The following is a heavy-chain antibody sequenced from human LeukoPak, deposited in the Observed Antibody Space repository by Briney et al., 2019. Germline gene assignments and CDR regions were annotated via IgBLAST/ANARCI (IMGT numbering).Heavy chain of an antibody. J-gene: IGHJ3*02. D-gene: IGHD6-13*01. V-gene: IGHV4-59*08. CDR2: IYYSGST. CDR1: GGSISSYY. CDR3: ARHDGIADAFDI. Sequence: PSETLSLTCTVSGGSISSYYWSWVRQPPGKGLEWIGYIYYSGSTNYNPSLKSRVTISVDTSKNQFSLKLSSVTAADTAVYYCARHDGIADAFDIWGQRTRVTVSS.